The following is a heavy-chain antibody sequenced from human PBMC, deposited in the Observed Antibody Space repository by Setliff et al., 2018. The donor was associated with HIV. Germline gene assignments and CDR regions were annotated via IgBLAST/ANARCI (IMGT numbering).Heavy chain of an antibody. V-gene: IGHV1-69*05. Sequence: SVKVSCKAPGGTFSTYGVTWVRQAPGQGLEWMGMTIIGTPNYAQEFQGRVTITTDEAANTAYMQLRNLKFGDTATYYCARVVLAPGPPYFDYWGQGTLVTVS. CDR1: GGTFSTYG. J-gene: IGHJ4*02. CDR2: MTIIGTP. CDR3: ARVVLAPGPPYFDY. D-gene: IGHD3-16*01.